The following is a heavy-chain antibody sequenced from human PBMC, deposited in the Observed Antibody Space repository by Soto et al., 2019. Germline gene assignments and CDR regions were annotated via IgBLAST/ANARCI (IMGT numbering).Heavy chain of an antibody. Sequence: SETLSLTCTVSGGSISIYYWSWIRQPPGKGLEWIWYIYYSGSTNYNPSLKSRVTISVDTSKNQFSLMLSSVTAAVTAVIYFSRVSAKDTDSSGWIDYYYYMDVRGNGNTLTVAS. CDR3: SRVSAKDTDSSGWIDYYYYMDV. J-gene: IGHJ6*03. V-gene: IGHV4-59*01. CDR1: GGSISIYY. D-gene: IGHD6-19*01. CDR2: IYYSGST.